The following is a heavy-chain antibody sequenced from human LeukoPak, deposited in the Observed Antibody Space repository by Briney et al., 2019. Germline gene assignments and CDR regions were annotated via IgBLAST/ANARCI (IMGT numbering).Heavy chain of an antibody. CDR1: VDAICSSNDY. V-gene: IGHV4-39*02. CDR2: VHYSVTT. CDR3: ARGYAEVLLVAEAFDH. D-gene: IGHD2-2*01. J-gene: IGHJ5*02. Sequence: PSETPSLTCTVSVDAICSSNDYSAWVPHPPREGLWWVSAVHYSVTTFYNMSVKSLVAISMNSAKNHCALRWSSLSASPTPVCFCARGYAEVLLVAEAFDHWGQGTLVTVSS.